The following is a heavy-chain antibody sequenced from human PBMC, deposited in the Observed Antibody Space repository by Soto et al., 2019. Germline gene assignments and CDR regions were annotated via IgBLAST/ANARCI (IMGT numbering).Heavy chain of an antibody. CDR1: GFTFSSYG. J-gene: IGHJ4*02. D-gene: IGHD3-10*01. Sequence: PGGSLRLSCAASGFTFSSYGLHWVRQSPGKGLEYVSAISSDGGSTYYADSVKGRFTISRDNSKNTLYLQMGSLRAEDMAVYYCARALTSGYDYWGQGTLVTSPQ. CDR2: ISSDGGST. CDR3: ARALTSGYDY. V-gene: IGHV3-64*02.